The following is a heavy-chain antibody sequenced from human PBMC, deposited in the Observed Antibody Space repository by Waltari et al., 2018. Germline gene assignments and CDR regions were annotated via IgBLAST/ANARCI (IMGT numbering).Heavy chain of an antibody. CDR3: AREERIAARSHDY. J-gene: IGHJ4*02. CDR1: GGSISSSSYY. V-gene: IGHV4-39*07. D-gene: IGHD6-6*01. Sequence: QLQLQESGPGLVKPSETLSLTCTVSGGSISSSSYYWGWIRQPPGKGLEWIGSIYYSGRTYYNPSLKSRVTISVDTSKNQFSLKLSSVTAADTAVYYCAREERIAARSHDYWGQGTLVTVSS. CDR2: IYYSGRT.